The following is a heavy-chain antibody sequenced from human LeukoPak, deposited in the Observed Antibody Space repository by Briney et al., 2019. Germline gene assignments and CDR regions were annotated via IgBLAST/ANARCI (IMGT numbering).Heavy chain of an antibody. CDR2: INHSGST. J-gene: IGHJ4*02. CDR1: GGSFSGYY. V-gene: IGHV4-34*01. D-gene: IGHD1-1*01. Sequence: PSETLSLTCAVYGGSFSGYYWSWIRQPPGKGLEWIGEINHSGSTNYNPSLKSRVTISVDTSKNQFSLKLSSVTAADTAVYYCARRGCGHNDYWGQGTLVTVSS. CDR3: ARRGCGHNDY.